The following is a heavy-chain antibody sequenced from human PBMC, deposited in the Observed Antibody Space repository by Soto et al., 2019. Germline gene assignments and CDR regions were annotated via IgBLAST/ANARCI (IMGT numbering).Heavy chain of an antibody. CDR2: ISGSGGST. Sequence: GGSLRLSCAASGFTFSSYAMSWVRQAPGKGLEWVSAISGSGGSTYYADSVKGRFTISRDNSKNTLYLQMNSLRAEDTAVYYCAKNRANYGSGTNFDYWGQGTLVTVSS. V-gene: IGHV3-23*01. J-gene: IGHJ4*02. CDR1: GFTFSSYA. CDR3: AKNRANYGSGTNFDY. D-gene: IGHD3-10*01.